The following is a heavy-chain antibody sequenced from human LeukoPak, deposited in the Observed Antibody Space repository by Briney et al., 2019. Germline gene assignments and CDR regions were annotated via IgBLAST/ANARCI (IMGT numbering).Heavy chain of an antibody. Sequence: SETLSLTCTVSGGSISSYYWSWIRQPPGKGLEWIGYIYYSGSTNYNPPLKSRVTISVDTSKNQFSLKLSSVTAADTAVYYCARATTGFDYWGQGTLVTVSS. V-gene: IGHV4-59*01. CDR1: GGSISSYY. J-gene: IGHJ4*02. CDR2: IYYSGST. CDR3: ARATTGFDY. D-gene: IGHD1-1*01.